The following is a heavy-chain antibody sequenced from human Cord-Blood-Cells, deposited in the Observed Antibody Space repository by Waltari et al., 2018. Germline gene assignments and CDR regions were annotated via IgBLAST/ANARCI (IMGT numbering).Heavy chain of an antibody. CDR1: GGTLRSYA. J-gene: IGHJ4*02. CDR3: ARDWGTGDYFDY. CDR2: IIPIFGTA. D-gene: IGHD3-16*01. V-gene: IGHV1-69*01. Sequence: QVQLVQSGAEVKKPGSSVKVSCKASGGTLRSYAISWVLQAPGQGLEWMGGIIPIFGTANYAQKFQGRVTITADESTSTAYMELSSLRSEDTAVYYCARDWGTGDYFDYWGQGTLVTVSS.